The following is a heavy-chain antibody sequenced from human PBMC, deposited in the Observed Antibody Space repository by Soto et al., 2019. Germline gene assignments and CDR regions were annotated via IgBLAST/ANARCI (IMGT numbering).Heavy chain of an antibody. Sequence: QLQLQESGPGLVKPAETLSLTCTVSGGSISSSSYYWGWIRQSPGKGLEWIGSMYHNGNSYYSPSLKSRVSISVDTSKNQFSLRLTAVPAADTAVYNCARPSGAAGYALWRGYDANVFDIWGQGTRVTVSS. CDR3: ARPSGAAGYALWRGYDANVFDI. D-gene: IGHD3-3*01. CDR1: GGSISSSSYY. J-gene: IGHJ3*02. V-gene: IGHV4-39*01. CDR2: MYHNGNS.